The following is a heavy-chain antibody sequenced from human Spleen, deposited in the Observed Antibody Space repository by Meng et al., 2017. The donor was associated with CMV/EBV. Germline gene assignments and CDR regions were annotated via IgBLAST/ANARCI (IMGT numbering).Heavy chain of an antibody. CDR2: ISGSGGTT. Sequence: GESLKISCAASGFTFSIYDMSWVRQAPGKGLEWVSLISGSGGTTYDAESVKGRFTISRDNSKNTPYLQMNSLRAEATAVYYCAKDQIRVAVVITTFPPHGDYWGQGTLVTVSS. CDR1: GFTFSIYD. V-gene: IGHV3-23*01. J-gene: IGHJ4*02. CDR3: AKDQIRVAVVITTFPPHGDY. D-gene: IGHD3-22*01.